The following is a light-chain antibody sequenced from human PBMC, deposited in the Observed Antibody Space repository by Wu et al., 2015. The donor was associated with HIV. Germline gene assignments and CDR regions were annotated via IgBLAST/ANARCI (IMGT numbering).Light chain of an antibody. J-gene: IGKJ2*03. V-gene: IGKV3-15*01. Sequence: EIVLTQSPATLSVSPGERATLSCRTSQSVGRDLAWYQQKPGQAPRLLIYDSSTRAPGIPDRFSGSGSGTEFTLTISSLQSEDLADYYCQQYDDWPPYSSGQGTKLEIK. CDR3: QQYDDWPPYS. CDR2: DSS. CDR1: QSVGRD.